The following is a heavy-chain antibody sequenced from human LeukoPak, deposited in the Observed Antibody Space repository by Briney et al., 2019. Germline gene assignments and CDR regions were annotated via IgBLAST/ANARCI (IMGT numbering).Heavy chain of an antibody. CDR2: IYYSGST. CDR3: ARLASGSYGPLTPLDY. CDR1: GGSISSYY. Sequence: TPSETLSLTCTVSGGSISSYYWSWIRQPPGKGLEWIGDIYYSGSTNYNPSLKSRVTISVDTSKNQFSLRLSSVTAADTAVYYSARLASGSYGPLTPLDYWGQGTLVTVSS. D-gene: IGHD1-26*01. V-gene: IGHV4-59*08. J-gene: IGHJ4*02.